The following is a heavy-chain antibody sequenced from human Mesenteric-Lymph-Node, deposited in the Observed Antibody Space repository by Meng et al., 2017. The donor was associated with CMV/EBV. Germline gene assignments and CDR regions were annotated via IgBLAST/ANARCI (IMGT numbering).Heavy chain of an antibody. D-gene: IGHD5-18*01. Sequence: ASVKVSCKASGGTFSSYAISWVRQATGQGLEWMGWMNPNSGNTGYAQKFQGRVTMTRNTSISTAYMELSSLRSEDTAVYYCAREFGGYSYGYYYYYYGMDVWGQGTTVTVSS. V-gene: IGHV1-8*02. CDR2: MNPNSGNT. J-gene: IGHJ6*02. CDR3: AREFGGYSYGYYYYYYGMDV. CDR1: GGTFSSYA.